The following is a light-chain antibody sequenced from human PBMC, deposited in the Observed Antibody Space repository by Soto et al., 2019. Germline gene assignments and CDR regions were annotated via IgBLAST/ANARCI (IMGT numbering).Light chain of an antibody. CDR3: QQRSNGLT. CDR2: DAS. J-gene: IGKJ4*01. Sequence: EIVLTHSPATLYLSPGERATLSCSASQSVSSYLAGYQQKPGQAPRLLIYDASNRATGIPARFSGSGSGTDFTLTSSSLEPEDFAVYYCQQRSNGLTFGGGTKVEIK. V-gene: IGKV3-11*01. CDR1: QSVSSY.